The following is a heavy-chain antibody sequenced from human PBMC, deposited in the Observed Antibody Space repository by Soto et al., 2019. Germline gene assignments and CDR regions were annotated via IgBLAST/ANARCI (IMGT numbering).Heavy chain of an antibody. CDR1: GYTFNTHA. CDR3: AREVKPLFRELAGWFDP. D-gene: IGHD1-7*01. J-gene: IGHJ5*02. CDR2: INPANGNT. Sequence: QVQLVQSGAEVKKPGASVKVACQASGYTFNTHAIYWVRQAPGQRPEWIGWINPANGNTKYSPKFQDRITITRDTSASPPYMELRSLTSEDTALSFCAREVKPLFRELAGWFDPWGQGTLVTVSS. V-gene: IGHV1-3*01.